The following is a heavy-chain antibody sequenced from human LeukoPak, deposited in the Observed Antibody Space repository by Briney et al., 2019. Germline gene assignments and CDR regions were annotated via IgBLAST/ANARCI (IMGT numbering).Heavy chain of an antibody. CDR2: LYSSGST. CDR3: ARHRVSNYYDRAFDY. V-gene: IGHV4-59*08. D-gene: IGHD3-22*01. Sequence: QPQLQESGSGLVKPSQTLSLTCTVSGGSMSSYYWSWIRQPPGKGLEWIGYLYSSGSTNYNPSLKSRVTISVDTSKNQFSLRLSSVTAADTAVYYCARHRVSNYYDRAFDYWGQGTLVTVSS. J-gene: IGHJ4*02. CDR1: GGSMSSYY.